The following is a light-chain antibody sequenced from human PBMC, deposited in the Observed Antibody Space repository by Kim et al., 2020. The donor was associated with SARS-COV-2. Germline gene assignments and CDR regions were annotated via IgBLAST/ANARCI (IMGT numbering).Light chain of an antibody. V-gene: IGKV1-5*03. Sequence: SVGDRVTITCRASQTISSWLAWYQQKPGKAPKLLISKASSLESGVPSRFSGSGSGTEFTLTISSLQPDDFATYYCQQYNNYPWTFGQGTKVDIK. CDR3: QQYNNYPWT. CDR2: KAS. CDR1: QTISSW. J-gene: IGKJ1*01.